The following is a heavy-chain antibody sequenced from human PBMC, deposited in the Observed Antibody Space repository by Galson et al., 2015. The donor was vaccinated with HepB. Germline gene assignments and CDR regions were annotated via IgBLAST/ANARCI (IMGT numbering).Heavy chain of an antibody. CDR3: ASRGTTAADDY. CDR2: IIPILGIA. V-gene: IGHV1-69*02. J-gene: IGHJ4*02. D-gene: IGHD6-13*01. CDR1: GGTLSSYT. Sequence: SVKVSCKASGGTLSSYTISWVRQAPGQGLEWMGRIIPILGIANYAQKFQGRVTITADKSTSTAYMELSSLRSEDTAVYYCASRGTTAADDYWGQGTLVTVSS.